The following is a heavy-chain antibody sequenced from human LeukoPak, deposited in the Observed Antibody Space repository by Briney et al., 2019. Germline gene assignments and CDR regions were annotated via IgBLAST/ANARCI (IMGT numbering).Heavy chain of an antibody. Sequence: PGGSLRLSCAASGFSLTHDAIHWVRQAPGKGLEWVAVVSKDTVSKLYSDSVKGRFTVSTDSSKNTVYLQMTGLRSEDTAVYYCAGDRWRGAPDYFDCWGQGTLVTVSS. V-gene: IGHV3-30*03. D-gene: IGHD1-26*01. CDR1: GFSLTHDA. J-gene: IGHJ4*02. CDR2: VSKDTVSK. CDR3: AGDRWRGAPDYFDC.